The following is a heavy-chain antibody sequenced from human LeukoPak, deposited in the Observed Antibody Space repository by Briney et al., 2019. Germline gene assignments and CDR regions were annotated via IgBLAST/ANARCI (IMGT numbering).Heavy chain of an antibody. D-gene: IGHD2-2*01. Sequence: GGSLRLSCAASGFTFSSYGMSWVRQAPGKGLEWVSGIIDTGRGTFYIDSVKGRFTISRDNSKNTLYLQMNSLRAEDTAIYYCAKDHCTSTSCFAGFDSWGQGTLVTVSS. CDR2: IIDTGRGT. CDR3: AKDHCTSTSCFAGFDS. CDR1: GFTFSSYG. J-gene: IGHJ4*02. V-gene: IGHV3-23*01.